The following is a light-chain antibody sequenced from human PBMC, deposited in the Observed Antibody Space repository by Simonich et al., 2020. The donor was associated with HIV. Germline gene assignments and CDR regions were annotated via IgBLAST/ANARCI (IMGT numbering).Light chain of an antibody. V-gene: IGKV3D-20*01. CDR1: QRVTLSF. CDR2: DTS. CDR3: QQYGSSPT. Sequence: EIVLTQSSGTLSLSPGERATLSCRPSQRVTLSFLAWYQPKPGLAPRLLIYDTSNRATGIPDRFSGSGSGTDFTLTISRLEPEDFAVYYCQQYGSSPTFGGGTKVEIK. J-gene: IGKJ4*01.